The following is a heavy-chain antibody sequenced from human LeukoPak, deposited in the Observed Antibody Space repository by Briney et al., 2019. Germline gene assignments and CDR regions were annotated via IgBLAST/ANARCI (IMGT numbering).Heavy chain of an antibody. J-gene: IGHJ4*02. D-gene: IGHD3-16*01. CDR2: IIPLFYTA. CDR3: ARPTPGGGSTAFDY. V-gene: IGHV1-69*06. Sequence: SVKVSCKASGDTFSSYALSWVRQAPGQGLEWMGGIIPLFYTANYAQKFHGRVTITADKSTSTVYMELSSLRSEDTAVYYCARPTPGGGSTAFDYWGQGTLVTVSS. CDR1: GDTFSSYA.